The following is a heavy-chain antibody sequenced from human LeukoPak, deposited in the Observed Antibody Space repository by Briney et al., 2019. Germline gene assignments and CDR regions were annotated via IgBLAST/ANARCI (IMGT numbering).Heavy chain of an antibody. CDR3: ARDALQWLLLRYAFDI. Sequence: PGGSLRLSCAASGFTFSDYNMRWIRQAPGKGLEWVSSISSSGNYIYYADSVKGRLTISRDNAKNSLYLQMNSLRAEDTAVYFCARDALQWLLLRYAFDIWGQGTMVTVSS. D-gene: IGHD3-22*01. CDR1: GFTFSDYN. V-gene: IGHV3-21*01. J-gene: IGHJ3*02. CDR2: ISSSGNYI.